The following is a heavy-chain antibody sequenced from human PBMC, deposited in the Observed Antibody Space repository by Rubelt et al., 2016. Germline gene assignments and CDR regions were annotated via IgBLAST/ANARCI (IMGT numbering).Heavy chain of an antibody. J-gene: IGHJ4*02. V-gene: IGHV4-39*07. CDR1: GGSISSSSYY. Sequence: QLQLQESGPGLVKPSETLSLTCTVSGGSISSSSYYWGWIRQPPGKGLEWIGSIYNSGSTNYNPSLKSRVTMSVDTSKNQLSLKLSSVTAADTAVYHCARDRGSSSWYGVDYWGQGTLVTVSS. CDR3: ARDRGSSSWYGVDY. CDR2: IYNSGST. D-gene: IGHD6-13*01.